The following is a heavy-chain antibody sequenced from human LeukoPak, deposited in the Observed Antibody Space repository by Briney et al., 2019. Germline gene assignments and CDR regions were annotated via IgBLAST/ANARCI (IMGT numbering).Heavy chain of an antibody. CDR3: TRRVMVRGIGWFDP. D-gene: IGHD3-10*01. V-gene: IGHV5-51*01. Sequence: GESLEISCQGSGYTFTNYWIAWVRQMPGKGLEWMGIIYPGDSDTTYSPSFQGQVTISADKSISTAYLQWSSLKASDTAMYYCTRRVMVRGIGWFDPWGQGTLVTVSS. CDR2: IYPGDSDT. J-gene: IGHJ5*02. CDR1: GYTFTNYW.